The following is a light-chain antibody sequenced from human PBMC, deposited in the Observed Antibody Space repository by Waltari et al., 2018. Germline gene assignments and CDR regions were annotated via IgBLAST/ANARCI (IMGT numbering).Light chain of an antibody. CDR2: ATS. Sequence: AIRMTQSPSSLSASTGDRVTITCRASQAISSYLAWYQQKPGKVPKFLIYATSTLQSGVPSRFSGSGFGTDFTLTINCLQSEDFATYYCQQYYNYPWTFGQGTKVEIK. J-gene: IGKJ1*01. V-gene: IGKV1-8*01. CDR1: QAISSY. CDR3: QQYYNYPWT.